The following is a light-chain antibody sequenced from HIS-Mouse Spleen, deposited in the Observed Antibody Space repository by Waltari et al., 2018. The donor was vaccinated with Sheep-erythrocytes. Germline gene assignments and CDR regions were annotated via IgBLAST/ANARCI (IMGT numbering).Light chain of an antibody. V-gene: IGLV2-11*01. CDR1: RSDFVGYNY. CDR2: DVS. CDR3: CSYAGSYNHV. J-gene: IGLJ1*01. Sequence: QSALTQPRPVSGSPGQSVTISCTGTRSDFVGYNYVSWYQQHPGKAPKLMIYDVSKRPSGVPDRFSGSKSGNTASLTISGLQAEDEADYYCCSYAGSYNHVFATGTKVTVL.